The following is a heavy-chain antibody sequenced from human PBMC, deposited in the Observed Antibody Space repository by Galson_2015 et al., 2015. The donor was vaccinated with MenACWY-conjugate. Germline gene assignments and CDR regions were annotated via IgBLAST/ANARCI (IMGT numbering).Heavy chain of an antibody. CDR2: INAGNGNT. CDR3: ARDSSECYYDSSGYRYYYYGMDV. J-gene: IGHJ6*02. V-gene: IGHV1-3*01. CDR1: GYTFTSYA. D-gene: IGHD3-22*01. Sequence: SVKVSCKASGYTFTSYAMHWVRQAPGQRLEWMGWINAGNGNTKYSQKLQGRVTITRDTSASTAYMELSSLRSEDTAVYYCARDSSECYYDSSGYRYYYYGMDVWGQGTTVTVSS.